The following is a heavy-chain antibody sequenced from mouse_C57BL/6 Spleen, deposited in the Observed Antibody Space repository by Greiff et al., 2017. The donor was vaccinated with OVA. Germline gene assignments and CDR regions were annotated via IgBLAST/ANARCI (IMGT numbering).Heavy chain of an antibody. CDR3: ARSRTGTLDY. D-gene: IGHD4-1*01. CDR2: IYPSDSET. CDR1: GYTFTSYW. V-gene: IGHV1-61*01. J-gene: IGHJ2*01. Sequence: QVQLQQPGAELVRPGSSVKLSCKASGYTFTSYWMDWVKQRPGQGLEWIGNIYPSDSETHYNPKFKDKATLTVDKSSSTAYMQLSSLTSEDAAVYYCARSRTGTLDYWGQGTTLTVSS.